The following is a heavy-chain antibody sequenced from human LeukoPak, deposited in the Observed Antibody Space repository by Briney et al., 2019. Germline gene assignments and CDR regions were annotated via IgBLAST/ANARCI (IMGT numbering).Heavy chain of an antibody. D-gene: IGHD6-6*01. J-gene: IGHJ4*02. CDR2: IIPIFGTA. CDR1: GGTFSSYA. V-gene: IGHV1-69*05. Sequence: ASVKVSCKASGGTFSSYAISWVRQASGQGLEWMGGIIPIFGTANYAQKFQGRVTITTDESTSTAYMELSSLRSEDTAVYYCATTGYSSSPLDYWGQGTLVTVSS. CDR3: ATTGYSSSPLDY.